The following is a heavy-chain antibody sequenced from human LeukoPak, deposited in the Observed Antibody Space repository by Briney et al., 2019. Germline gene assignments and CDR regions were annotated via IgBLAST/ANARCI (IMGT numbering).Heavy chain of an antibody. CDR1: GFTFSSYA. D-gene: IGHD3-22*01. Sequence: PGRSLRLSCAASGFTFSSYAMHWVRQAPGKGLEWVAVISYDGSNKYYADSVKGRFTISRDNSKNTLYLQMNSLRAEGTAVYYCARVTSNYYDSSGYYYWGQGTLVAVSS. CDR2: ISYDGSNK. J-gene: IGHJ4*02. V-gene: IGHV3-30-3*01. CDR3: ARVTSNYYDSSGYYY.